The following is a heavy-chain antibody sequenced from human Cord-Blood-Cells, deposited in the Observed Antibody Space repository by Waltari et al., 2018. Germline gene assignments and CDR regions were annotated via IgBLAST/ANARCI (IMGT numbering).Heavy chain of an antibody. CDR2: SNAGNGNT. CDR1: GYTFTSYA. Sequence: LPPVQCGAEVKKPGASVKLSCKASGYTFTSYAMHWLRHAPGQRLEWMGWSNAGNGNTKYSQKFQGRVTITRDTAPGTADMELSSLRSEDTAVYYGARGGYSSSWYVNFDYWGQGPLVTVSS. D-gene: IGHD6-13*01. V-gene: IGHV1-3*01. J-gene: IGHJ4*02. CDR3: ARGGYSSSWYVNFDY.